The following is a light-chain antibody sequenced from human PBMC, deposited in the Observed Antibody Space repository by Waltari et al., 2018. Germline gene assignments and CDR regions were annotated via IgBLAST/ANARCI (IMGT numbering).Light chain of an antibody. CDR1: QGISNW. Sequence: DIQMTQSPSSLSASVGDRVTITCRASQGISNWLAWYQQKPGKAPKLLIYRASNLETGVPSRFSGSGSGTDFTLTISSLQPEDIATYYCQQHDNSPPYSFGQGTKVEIK. J-gene: IGKJ2*03. CDR2: RAS. CDR3: QQHDNSPPYS. V-gene: IGKV1-33*01.